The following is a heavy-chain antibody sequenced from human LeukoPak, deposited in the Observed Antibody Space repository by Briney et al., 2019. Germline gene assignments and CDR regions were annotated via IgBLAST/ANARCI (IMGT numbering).Heavy chain of an antibody. V-gene: IGHV3-23*01. CDR3: ARGWPRRYFVY. CDR2: ISGSGGST. CDR1: GLTFSSYA. Sequence: GGSLRLSCAASGLTFSSYAMSWVRQAPGKGLEWVSAISGSGGSTYYADSVKGRFTISRDNSKNTLYLQMNSLRAEDTAVYYCARGWPRRYFVYWGQGTLVTVSS. J-gene: IGHJ4*02. D-gene: IGHD6-13*01.